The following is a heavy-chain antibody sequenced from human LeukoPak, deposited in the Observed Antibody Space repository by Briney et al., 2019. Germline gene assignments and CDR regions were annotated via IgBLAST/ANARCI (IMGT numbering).Heavy chain of an antibody. Sequence: ASVKVSCKASGYTFTGYHMHWVRQAPGQGLEWMGWINPNTGDTNYAQKFQGRVTMTRDTSISTAYMEVSRLTSDDTAVYYCARDPGDYYGSGSYLNPWGQGTLVTVSS. CDR3: ARDPGDYYGSGSYLNP. D-gene: IGHD3-10*01. CDR2: INPNTGDT. CDR1: GYTFTGYH. V-gene: IGHV1-2*02. J-gene: IGHJ5*02.